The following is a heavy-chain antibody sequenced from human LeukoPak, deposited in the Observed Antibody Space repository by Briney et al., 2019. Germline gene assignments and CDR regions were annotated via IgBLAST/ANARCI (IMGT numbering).Heavy chain of an antibody. D-gene: IGHD3-22*01. Sequence: GGSLRLSCAASGFTFGGYDMSWVRQAPGKGLEWVSTISDSGDSTYYADSVKGRFTISRDTSKNTLYLQMNSLRAEDTAVYYCAKDLHYFDSSGYYSYYFDYWGQGTLVTVSS. CDR3: AKDLHYFDSSGYYSYYFDY. CDR1: GFTFGGYD. J-gene: IGHJ4*02. V-gene: IGHV3-23*01. CDR2: ISDSGDST.